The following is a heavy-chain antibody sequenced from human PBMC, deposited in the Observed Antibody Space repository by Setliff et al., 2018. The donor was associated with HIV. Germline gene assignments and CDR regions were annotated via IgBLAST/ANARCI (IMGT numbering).Heavy chain of an antibody. J-gene: IGHJ4*02. Sequence: SETLSLTCTVSRGSISSHNYYWGWIRQSPGKGLEWIASIRSSGDTYYNPSLQSRVIISVDTSNNQISLKLTSVTAADTAVYYCTIPASSLAPNWGRGTQVTVSS. CDR3: TIPASSLAPN. V-gene: IGHV4-39*01. CDR2: IRSSGDT. CDR1: RGSISSHNYY.